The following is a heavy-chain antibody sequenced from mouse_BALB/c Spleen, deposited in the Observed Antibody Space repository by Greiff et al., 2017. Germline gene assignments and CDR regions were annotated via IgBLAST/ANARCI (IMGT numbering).Heavy chain of an antibody. Sequence: EVKLMESGGGLVQPGGSLKLSCAASGFDFSRYWMSWVRQAPGKGLEWIGEINPDSSTINYTPSLKDKFIISRDNAKNTLYLQMSKVRSEDTALYYCARNGNYGVDAMDYWGQGTSVTVSS. V-gene: IGHV4-1*02. CDR3: ARNGNYGVDAMDY. D-gene: IGHD2-1*01. J-gene: IGHJ4*01. CDR1: GFDFSRYW. CDR2: INPDSSTI.